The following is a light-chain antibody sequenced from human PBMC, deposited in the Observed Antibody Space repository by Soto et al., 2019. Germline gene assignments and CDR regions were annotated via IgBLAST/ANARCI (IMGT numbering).Light chain of an antibody. Sequence: QSVLTQPPSVSGAPGQRVTISCTGSSSNIGAGYDVHWYQQLPGTAPELLIFGNNNRPSGVPDRFSASQSGTSASLAITGLQTEDEADYFCQSFDSGLRGYVFGTGTKLTVL. CDR2: GNN. CDR1: SSNIGAGYD. CDR3: QSFDSGLRGYV. J-gene: IGLJ1*01. V-gene: IGLV1-40*01.